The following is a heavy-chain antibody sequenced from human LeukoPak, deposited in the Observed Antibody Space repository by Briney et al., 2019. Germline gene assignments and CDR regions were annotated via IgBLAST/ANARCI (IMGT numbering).Heavy chain of an antibody. D-gene: IGHD4-17*01. CDR1: GDSISSYY. J-gene: IGHJ4*02. V-gene: IGHV4-4*07. CDR3: ARAGYGDSDFDY. CDR2: IYSSGIT. Sequence: SETLSLTCTVSGDSISSYYWSWIRQPAGKGLEWIGRIYSSGITNYNPSLKSRVTMSVDTSKNQFSLKLNSVTAADTAVYYCARAGYGDSDFDYWGQGTLVTVSS.